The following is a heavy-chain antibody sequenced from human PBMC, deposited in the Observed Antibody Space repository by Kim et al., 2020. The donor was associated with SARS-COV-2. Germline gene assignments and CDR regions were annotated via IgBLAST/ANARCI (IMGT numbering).Heavy chain of an antibody. D-gene: IGHD6-13*01. Sequence: YAAPVKGRFTISRDDSKNTLYLQMNSLKTEDTAVYYCTTEDSSWYYWFDPWGQGTLVTVSS. CDR3: TTEDSSWYYWFDP. V-gene: IGHV3-15*01. J-gene: IGHJ5*02.